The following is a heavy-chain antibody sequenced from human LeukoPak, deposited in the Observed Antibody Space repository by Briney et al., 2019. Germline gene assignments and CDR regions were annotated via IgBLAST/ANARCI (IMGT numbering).Heavy chain of an antibody. CDR1: GFTFSHYD. CDR3: GRDPNGNYIGAFEM. Sequence: GGSLRLSCTASGFTFSHYDMTWVRQAPGKGLEWVSSIHGGADIPSYADSAKGRFTISRDNSKNTLFLEMNSLRGEDTAVYYCGRDPNGNYIGAFEMWGPGTKVTVSS. D-gene: IGHD1-7*01. J-gene: IGHJ3*02. V-gene: IGHV3-23*01. CDR2: IHGGADIP.